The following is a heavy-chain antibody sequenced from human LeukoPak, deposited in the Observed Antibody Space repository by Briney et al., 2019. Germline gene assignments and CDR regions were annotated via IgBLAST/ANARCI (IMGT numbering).Heavy chain of an antibody. CDR2: ISAYNGNT. D-gene: IGHD2-2*02. CDR1: GYTFTSYG. J-gene: IGHJ4*02. Sequence: ASVKVSCKASGYTFTSYGISWVRQAPGQGLEWMGWISAYNGNTNYAQKLQGRVTMTTDTSTDTAYMELSSLRSEDTAVYYCATSLSFVGYCSSTSCYTLDYWGQGTLVTVSS. V-gene: IGHV1-18*01. CDR3: ATSLSFVGYCSSTSCYTLDY.